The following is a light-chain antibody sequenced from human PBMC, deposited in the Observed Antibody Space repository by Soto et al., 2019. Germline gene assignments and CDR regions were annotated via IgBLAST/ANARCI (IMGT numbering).Light chain of an antibody. CDR3: QHHYSYPRT. V-gene: IGKV1-5*03. CDR2: QAS. CDR1: QSIAIW. Sequence: DIQMTQSPSTLSASVGDRVTITCRASQSIAIWLAWYQQKPGRAPKLLIWQASNLEDGVPSRFTGSGSGTEFTLTISSLQPDDFATYYCQHHYSYPRTFGQGTKVEIQ. J-gene: IGKJ1*01.